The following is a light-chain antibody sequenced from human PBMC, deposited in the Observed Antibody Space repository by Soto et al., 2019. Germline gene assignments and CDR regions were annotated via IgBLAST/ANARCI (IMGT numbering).Light chain of an antibody. J-gene: IGKJ2*01. V-gene: IGKV3-20*01. CDR1: QTVPNNY. CDR2: GAS. Sequence: EIVLTQSPGTLSLSPGERATLSCRASQTVPNNYLAWYQQKPGQAPRLVMSGASSRATGIPDRFSGGGSETDFTLTISRLEPEDFAVYYCQQYDSSYTFGQGTKLEIK. CDR3: QQYDSSYT.